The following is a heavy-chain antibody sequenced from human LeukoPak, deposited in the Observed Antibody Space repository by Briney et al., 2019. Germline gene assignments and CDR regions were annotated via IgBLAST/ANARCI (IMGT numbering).Heavy chain of an antibody. J-gene: IGHJ4*02. D-gene: IGHD4-17*01. CDR1: GGSISSYY. CDR2: IYYSGST. CDR3: ARDKDGACFDY. Sequence: SETLSLTCTVSGGSISSYYWSWIRQPPGKGLEWIGYIYYSGSTNYNPSLKSRVTISVDTSKNQFSLKLSSVTAADTAVYYCARDKDGACFDYWGQGTLVTVSS. V-gene: IGHV4-59*01.